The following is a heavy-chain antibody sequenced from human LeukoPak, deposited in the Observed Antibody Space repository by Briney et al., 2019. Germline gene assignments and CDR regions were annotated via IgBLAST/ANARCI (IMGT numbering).Heavy chain of an antibody. CDR2: IYYSGST. CDR3: ARRGTVTTERFDY. Sequence: SETLSLTCTVSGGSISSSSYYWGWIRKPPGKGLDWIGSIYYSGSTYYNPSLKSRVTISVDTSKNQFSLKLSSVTAADTAVYYCARRGTVTTERFDYWGQGTLVTVSS. J-gene: IGHJ4*02. CDR1: GGSISSSSYY. V-gene: IGHV4-39*01. D-gene: IGHD4-11*01.